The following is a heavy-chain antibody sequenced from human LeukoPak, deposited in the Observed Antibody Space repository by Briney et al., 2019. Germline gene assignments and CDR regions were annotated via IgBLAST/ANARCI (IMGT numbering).Heavy chain of an antibody. D-gene: IGHD2-2*01. V-gene: IGHV1-69*05. CDR1: GVTFSSHA. CDR3: AREMLPAAILGWFDP. CDR2: IIPIFGTA. Sequence: ASVKLSCKASGVTFSSHAISWVRQAPGQGLEWMGRIIPIFGTANYAQKFQGRVTITTDESTSTAYLELSSLRSEDTAVYYCAREMLPAAILGWFDPWGQGTLVTVSS. J-gene: IGHJ5*02.